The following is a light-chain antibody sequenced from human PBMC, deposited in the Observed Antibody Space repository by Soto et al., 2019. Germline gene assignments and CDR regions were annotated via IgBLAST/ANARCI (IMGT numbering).Light chain of an antibody. J-gene: IGLJ1*01. Sequence: QSVLTQPPSVSGAPGQRVTISCTGSSSNIGAGYDVHWYQQRPGTAPKLLICGNINRPSGVPDRFSGYKSGTSASLAITGLQAEDEGDYYCQSYDSTLSARYVFGTGTKLTVL. CDR2: GNI. CDR3: QSYDSTLSARYV. V-gene: IGLV1-40*01. CDR1: SSNIGAGYD.